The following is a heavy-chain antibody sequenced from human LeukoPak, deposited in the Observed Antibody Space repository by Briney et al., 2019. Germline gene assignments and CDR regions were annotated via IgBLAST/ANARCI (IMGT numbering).Heavy chain of an antibody. Sequence: GGSLRLSCAASGFTFSSYGMHWVRQAPGKGLEWVAFIRYDGSNKYYADSVKGRFTISRDNSKNTLYLQMNSLRAEDTAVYYCARDLYGSGGKHDDAFDIWGQGTMVTVSS. V-gene: IGHV3-30*02. CDR1: GFTFSSYG. D-gene: IGHD3-10*01. CDR2: IRYDGSNK. J-gene: IGHJ3*02. CDR3: ARDLYGSGGKHDDAFDI.